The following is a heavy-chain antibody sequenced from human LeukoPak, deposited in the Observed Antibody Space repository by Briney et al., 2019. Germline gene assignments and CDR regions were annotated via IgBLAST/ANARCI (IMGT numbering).Heavy chain of an antibody. J-gene: IGHJ4*02. D-gene: IGHD1-1*01. CDR1: GGSISSSSYY. Sequence: PSETLSLTCTVSGGSISSSSYYWGWIRQPPGKGLEWIGTIYYSGSAYYNPSLKSRVTISVDTSKSQFSLKLSSVTAADTAVYYCARQAWIYFDYWGQGTLVTVSS. CDR3: ARQAWIYFDY. V-gene: IGHV4-39*01. CDR2: IYYSGSA.